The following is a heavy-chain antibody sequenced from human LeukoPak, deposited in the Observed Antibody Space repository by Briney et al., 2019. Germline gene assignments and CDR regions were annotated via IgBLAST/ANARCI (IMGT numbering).Heavy chain of an antibody. J-gene: IGHJ3*02. V-gene: IGHV4-4*07. D-gene: IGHD3-22*01. CDR3: ARSGYYDSSGYLKDDAFDI. CDR1: GGSISSYY. Sequence: LETLSLTCTVSGGSISSYYWSWTRQPAGKGLEWIGHIYTSGSTNYNPSLKSRVTMSVDTSKNQFSLKLSSVTAADTAVYYCARSGYYDSSGYLKDDAFDIWGQGTMVTISS. CDR2: IYTSGST.